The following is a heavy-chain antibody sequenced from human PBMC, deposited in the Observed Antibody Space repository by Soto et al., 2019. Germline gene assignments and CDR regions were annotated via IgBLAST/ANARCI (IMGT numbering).Heavy chain of an antibody. CDR2: ISYDGSNK. CDR1: GFTFSSYG. D-gene: IGHD3-3*01. CDR3: AKLSVWYYDFSSFDN. Sequence: GGSLRLSCAASGFTFSSYGMHWVRQAPGKGLEWVAVISYDGSNKYYADSVKGRFTISRDNSKNTLYLQMNSLRAEDTAVYYCAKLSVWYYDFSSFDNWGQGT. V-gene: IGHV3-30*18. J-gene: IGHJ4*02.